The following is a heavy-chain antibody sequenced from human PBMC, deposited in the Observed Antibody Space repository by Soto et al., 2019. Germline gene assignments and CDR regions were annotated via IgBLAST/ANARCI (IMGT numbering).Heavy chain of an antibody. CDR2: ISAST. D-gene: IGHD2-8*01. J-gene: IGHJ4*02. V-gene: IGHV3-23*01. CDR3: ARPPVHNDYFDY. CDR1: GFTVSSYA. Sequence: PGGSLRLSCAAPGFTVSSYALNWVRQAPGKGLEWVSGISASTYYADSLKSRVTISVDTSKNQFSLKLSSVTAADTAVYYCARPPVHNDYFDYWGQGTLVTVSS.